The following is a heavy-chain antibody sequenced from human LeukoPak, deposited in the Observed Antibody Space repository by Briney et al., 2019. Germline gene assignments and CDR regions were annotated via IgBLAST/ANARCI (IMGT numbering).Heavy chain of an antibody. CDR1: GGSISSYY. CDR3: ARADFPRFLEWSPMDV. V-gene: IGHV4-4*07. D-gene: IGHD3-3*01. CDR2: IYTSGST. J-gene: IGHJ6*04. Sequence: KPSETLSLTCTVSGGSISSYYWSWIRQPAGKGLEWIGRIYTSGSTNYNPSLKSRVTMSVDTSKNQFSLKLSSVTAADTAVYYCARADFPRFLEWSPMDVWGKGTTVTVSS.